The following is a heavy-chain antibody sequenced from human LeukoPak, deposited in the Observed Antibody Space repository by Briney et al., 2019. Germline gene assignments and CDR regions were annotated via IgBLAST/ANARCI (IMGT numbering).Heavy chain of an antibody. Sequence: SETLSLTCTVSGGSLSSYYWSWIRQPPGKGLEWIGYIYYSGSTNYNPSLKSRVTISVDTSKNQFSLKLSSVTAADTAVYYCARENIVVVPAAYNWFDPWGQGTLVTVSS. CDR2: IYYSGST. J-gene: IGHJ5*02. V-gene: IGHV4-59*01. CDR3: ARENIVVVPAAYNWFDP. D-gene: IGHD2-2*01. CDR1: GGSLSSYY.